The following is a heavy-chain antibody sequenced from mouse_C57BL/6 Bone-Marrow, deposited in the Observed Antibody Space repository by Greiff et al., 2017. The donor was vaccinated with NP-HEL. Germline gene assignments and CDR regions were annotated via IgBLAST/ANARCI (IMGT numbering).Heavy chain of an antibody. CDR1: GFNIKNTY. J-gene: IGHJ4*01. CDR3: ALLSYYGNYDYAMDY. Sequence: EVQLVESVAELVRPGASVKLSCTASGFNIKNTYMHWVKQRPEQGLEWIGRIDPANGNTKYAPKFQGKATITADTSSNTAYLQLSSLTSEDTAIYYCALLSYYGNYDYAMDYWGQGTSVTVSS. D-gene: IGHD2-1*01. V-gene: IGHV14-3*01. CDR2: IDPANGNT.